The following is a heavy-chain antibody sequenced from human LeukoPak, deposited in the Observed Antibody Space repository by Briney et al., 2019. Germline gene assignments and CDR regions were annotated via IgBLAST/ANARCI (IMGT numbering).Heavy chain of an antibody. CDR3: ARVQNPTWGPCSGGSCQASYFDS. Sequence: SETLSLTCTVSGDSISRNYWSWIRQPPGKELEGIGDIHYNGITKYDPSLKSRVTMSVDTSKNQFSLKLGSVTAADTAVYYCARVQNPTWGPCSGGSCQASYFDSWGQGTLVAVSS. V-gene: IGHV4-59*01. J-gene: IGHJ4*02. CDR2: IHYNGIT. D-gene: IGHD2-15*01. CDR1: GDSISRNY.